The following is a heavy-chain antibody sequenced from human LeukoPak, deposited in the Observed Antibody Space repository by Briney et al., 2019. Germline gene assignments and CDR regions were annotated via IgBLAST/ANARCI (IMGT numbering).Heavy chain of an antibody. V-gene: IGHV3-21*01. Sequence: GGSLRLSCAASGFSFSSCSMNRVRQAPGKGLEWVSSISSSSSYIYYADSVKGRFTISRDNAKNLLYLQMNSLRAEDPAVYYCARDLIATGGYSYGRNDAFDIWGQGTMVTVSS. D-gene: IGHD5-18*01. CDR1: GFSFSSCS. CDR3: ARDLIATGGYSYGRNDAFDI. CDR2: ISSSSSYI. J-gene: IGHJ3*02.